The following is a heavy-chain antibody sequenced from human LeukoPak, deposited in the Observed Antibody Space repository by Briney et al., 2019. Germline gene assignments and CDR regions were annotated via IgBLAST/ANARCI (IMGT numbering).Heavy chain of an antibody. D-gene: IGHD3-22*01. J-gene: IGHJ4*02. CDR1: GCTFSNAW. V-gene: IGHV3-15*01. CDR3: TSHYVDSSGYYYGDY. Sequence: GGSLTLSCAASGCTFSNAWMSWVRHAPGKRLEWVGRIKSKTDGGTTDYAAPVKGRFTISRDDSKNTLYLQMNSLKTEDTAVYYCTSHYVDSSGYYYGDYWGQGSLVTVSS. CDR2: IKSKTDGGTT.